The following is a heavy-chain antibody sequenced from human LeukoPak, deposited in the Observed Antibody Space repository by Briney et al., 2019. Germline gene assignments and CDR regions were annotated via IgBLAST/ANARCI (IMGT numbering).Heavy chain of an antibody. CDR1: GGSISSHY. Sequence: SETLSLTCTVSGGSISSHYWSWIRQPPGKGLEWIGYIYYSGSTNYNPSLKSRVTISVDTSKNQFSLKLSSVTAADTAVYYCARTRYYDFWSGYYDYYYYYMDVWGKGTTVTVSS. CDR2: IYYSGST. V-gene: IGHV4-59*11. J-gene: IGHJ6*03. D-gene: IGHD3-3*01. CDR3: ARTRYYDFWSGYYDYYYYYMDV.